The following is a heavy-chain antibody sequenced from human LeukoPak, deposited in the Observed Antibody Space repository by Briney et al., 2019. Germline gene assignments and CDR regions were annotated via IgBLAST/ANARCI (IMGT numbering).Heavy chain of an antibody. CDR3: ARLAVTPYFDY. J-gene: IGHJ4*02. V-gene: IGHV3-7*01. CDR1: GFTFSTYW. CDR2: IKPDGSEK. Sequence: GGSLRLSCVASGFTFSTYWMAWVRQPPGKGPEWVANIKPDGSEKYYVDPVKGRFTISRDNAKNSLYLQMNSLRAEDTAVYYCARLAVTPYFDYWGQGTLVTVSS. D-gene: IGHD4-17*01.